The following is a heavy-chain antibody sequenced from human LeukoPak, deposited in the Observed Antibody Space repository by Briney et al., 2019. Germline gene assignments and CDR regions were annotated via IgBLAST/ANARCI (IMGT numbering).Heavy chain of an antibody. CDR2: IFHTGRT. J-gene: IGHJ5*02. V-gene: IGHV4-38-2*02. CDR3: ARDGGYPTTDEGFDP. Sequence: SETLSLTCKVSGYSIGRDYYWAWLRQPPGKGLEWIGSIFHTGRTVYNPSYESRLTVSMDTSKNEFFLRLNSVTAADTAVYFCARDGGYPTTDEGFDPWGLGTLVTVSS. CDR1: GYSIGRDYY. D-gene: IGHD5-12*01.